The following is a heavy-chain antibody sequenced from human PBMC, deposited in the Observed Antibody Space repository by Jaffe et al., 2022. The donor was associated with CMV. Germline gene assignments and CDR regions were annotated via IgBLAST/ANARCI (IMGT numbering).Heavy chain of an antibody. CDR3: AKRVSTWLESGAFDV. D-gene: IGHD6-19*01. CDR1: GSTFSPYA. J-gene: IGHJ3*01. CDR2: ISGSGDST. V-gene: IGHV3-23*01. Sequence: EVQLLESGGGLVQPGGSLRLSCAASGSTFSPYALSWVRQAPGKGLEWVSGISGSGDSTHYADSVKGRFTISRDNSKNTLYLQMNSLRAEDTAVYYCAKRVSTWLESGAFDVWGQGTMVAVSS.